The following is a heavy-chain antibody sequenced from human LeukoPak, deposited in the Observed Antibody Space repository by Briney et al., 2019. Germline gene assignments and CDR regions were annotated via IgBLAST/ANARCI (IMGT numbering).Heavy chain of an antibody. J-gene: IGHJ4*02. D-gene: IGHD3-22*01. CDR2: IYYDGSLN. Sequence: TGGSLRLSCAASGFTFSTYAMHWVRQAAGKGLEWVAVIYYDGSLNNYADSVKGRFSISRDNSKNTLYLQMNSLRPEDTAVYYCARDGDDSTGFSDYWGQGTLVTVSS. V-gene: IGHV3-30*04. CDR1: GFTFSTYA. CDR3: ARDGDDSTGFSDY.